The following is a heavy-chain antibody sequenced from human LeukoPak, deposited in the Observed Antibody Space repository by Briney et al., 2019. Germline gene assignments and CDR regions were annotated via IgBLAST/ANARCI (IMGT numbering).Heavy chain of an antibody. J-gene: IGHJ4*02. D-gene: IGHD6-13*01. Sequence: SGTLSLTCAVSGGSISSSNWWSWVRQPPGKGLKWIGEIYHSGSTNYNPSLKSRVTISVDTSKNQFSLKLSSVTAADTAVYYCAREGYSSYDFDYWGQGTLVTVSS. CDR1: GGSISSSNW. V-gene: IGHV4-4*02. CDR3: AREGYSSYDFDY. CDR2: IYHSGST.